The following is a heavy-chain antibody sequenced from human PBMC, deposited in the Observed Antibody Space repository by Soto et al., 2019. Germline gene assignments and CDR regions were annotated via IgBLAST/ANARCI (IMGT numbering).Heavy chain of an antibody. V-gene: IGHV4-39*01. CDR1: GGSISSSSYY. CDR3: ARQGGWFGELYYYYGMDV. J-gene: IGHJ6*02. D-gene: IGHD3-10*01. CDR2: IYYSGST. Sequence: QLQLQESGPGLVKPSETLSLTCTVSGGSISSSSYYWGWIRQPPGKGLEWIGSIYYSGSTYYKPSLTSRVTISVDTSKNQFSLKLSSVTAADTAVYYCARQGGWFGELYYYYGMDVWGQGTTVTVSS.